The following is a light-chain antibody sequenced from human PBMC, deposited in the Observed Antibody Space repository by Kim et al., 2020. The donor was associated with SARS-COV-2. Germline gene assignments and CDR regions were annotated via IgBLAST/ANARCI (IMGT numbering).Light chain of an antibody. CDR3: QAWDSSTAV. CDR1: KLGDTY. J-gene: IGLJ1*01. Sequence: SYELTQPPSVSVSPGQTASITCSGDKLGDTYACWYQQKPGQSPVVVIYQNNKRPSGIPERFSGSNSGNTATLTISGTQALDEADYYCQAWDSSTAVFGTGTKVTVL. CDR2: QNN. V-gene: IGLV3-1*01.